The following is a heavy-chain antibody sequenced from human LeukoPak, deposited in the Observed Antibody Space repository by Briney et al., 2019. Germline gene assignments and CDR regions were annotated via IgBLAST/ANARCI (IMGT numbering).Heavy chain of an antibody. J-gene: IGHJ3*01. CDR1: GDSISSGDYY. V-gene: IGHV4-61*02. CDR3: ARGPYSYDSSGAFAL. Sequence: SQTLSLTCTVSGDSISSGDYYWSWIRQPAGKGLEWIGRISSSGSTNYNPSLKSRVTISVDTSKNQFSLKLSSVTAADTAVYFYARGPYSYDSSGAFALWGQGTMVTVSS. CDR2: ISSSGST. D-gene: IGHD3-22*01.